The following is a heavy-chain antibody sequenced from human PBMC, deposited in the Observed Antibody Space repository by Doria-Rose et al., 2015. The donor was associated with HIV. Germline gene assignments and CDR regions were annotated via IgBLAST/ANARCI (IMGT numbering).Heavy chain of an antibody. Sequence: SGVEMKKPGESLEISCKGSGYSFTSYWIGWVRQMPGKGLEWMGIIYPGDSHIRYSPSFQGQVTISVDKSISTAYLQWSSLKASDTAMYYCARLIYHHYDSSGYLDDGFDIWGQGTMVTVSS. CDR1: GYSFTSYW. D-gene: IGHD3-22*01. V-gene: IGHV5-51*03. J-gene: IGHJ3*02. CDR3: ARLIYHHYDSSGYLDDGFDI. CDR2: IYPGDSHI.